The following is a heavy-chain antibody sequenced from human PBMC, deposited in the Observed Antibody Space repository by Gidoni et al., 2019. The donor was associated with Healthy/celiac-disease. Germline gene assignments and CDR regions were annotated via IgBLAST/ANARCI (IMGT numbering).Heavy chain of an antibody. Sequence: QVQLVESGGGVVQPGRSLRLSCAASGFTFSSYGMHWVRQAPGKGLEWVSVLSYDGSNKYYADSVKGRFTISRDNSKNTLYLQMNSLRAEDTAVYYCAKDLSWGGEDYYDSSGYYPLLDYWGQGTLVTVSS. CDR3: AKDLSWGGEDYYDSSGYYPLLDY. J-gene: IGHJ4*02. CDR2: LSYDGSNK. CDR1: GFTFSSYG. D-gene: IGHD3-22*01. V-gene: IGHV3-30*18.